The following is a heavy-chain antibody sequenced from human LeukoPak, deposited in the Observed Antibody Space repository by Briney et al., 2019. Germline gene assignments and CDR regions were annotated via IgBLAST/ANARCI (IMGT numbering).Heavy chain of an antibody. CDR1: GFTFSSYA. CDR3: ARTTEGLDP. D-gene: IGHD1-1*01. V-gene: IGHV3-30*04. J-gene: IGHJ5*02. CDR2: ISYDGSNK. Sequence: GRSLRLSCAASGFTFSSYAMHWVRQAPGKGLEWVAVISYDGSNKYYADSVKGRFTISRDNAKYSLYLQMHSLRAEDTAVYYCARTTEGLDPWGQGTLVTVSS.